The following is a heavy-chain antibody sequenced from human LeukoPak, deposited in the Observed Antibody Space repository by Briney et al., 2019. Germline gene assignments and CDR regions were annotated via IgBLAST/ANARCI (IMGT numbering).Heavy chain of an antibody. Sequence: SETLSLTCALSGRSFGDYHWSWIRQPPGKGLEWIGEIHQRGVTTYNPSLKSRVTLSIDASKRQFSVKLTSVTAADTAVYFCGSLQQIRGLSVFDFWGQGALVTVSS. D-gene: IGHD3-10*01. J-gene: IGHJ4*02. CDR2: IHQRGVT. V-gene: IGHV4-34*01. CDR1: GRSFGDYH. CDR3: GSLQQIRGLSVFDF.